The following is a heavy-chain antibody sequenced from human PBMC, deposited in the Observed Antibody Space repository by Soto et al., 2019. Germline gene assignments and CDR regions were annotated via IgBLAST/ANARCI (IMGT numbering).Heavy chain of an antibody. J-gene: IGHJ6*04. CDR1: GFTFSSYW. CDR3: ARDIWGGPDA. CDR2: ITNDGKSA. Sequence: EVQLGECGGGLVQPGRSLRLSCAASGFTFSSYWMQWVRQTPGKGLVWVGRITNDGKSAYYADSVKGRFTISRDNAKNTLYLQMNGLRDDDTSVFYCARDIWGGPDAWGKGTTVIVTS. V-gene: IGHV3-74*01. D-gene: IGHD3-3*01.